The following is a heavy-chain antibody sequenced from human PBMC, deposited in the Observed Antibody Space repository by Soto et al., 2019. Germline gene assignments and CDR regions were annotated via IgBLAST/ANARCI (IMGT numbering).Heavy chain of an antibody. V-gene: IGHV1-69*13. J-gene: IGHJ5*02. CDR3: ARLSRPNYYDTSGFFKDNWFDP. CDR1: GGTFNSYD. Sequence: GASVKVSCKVSGGTFNSYDINWVRQAPGQGLEWMGGIIPIVETPKYAQKFQGRVTITADESTNTVYMELSSLRSEDTAMYYCARLSRPNYYDTSGFFKDNWFDPWGQGTLVTVSS. CDR2: IIPIVETP. D-gene: IGHD3-22*01.